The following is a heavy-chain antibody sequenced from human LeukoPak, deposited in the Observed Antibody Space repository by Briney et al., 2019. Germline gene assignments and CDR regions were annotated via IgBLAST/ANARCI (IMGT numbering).Heavy chain of an antibody. V-gene: IGHV3-23*01. CDR1: GFTFSSYA. CDR2: ISGSGGST. J-gene: IGHJ5*02. D-gene: IGHD3-10*01. Sequence: GGSLRLSCAASGFTFSSYAMSWVRQAPGKGLEWVSAISGSGGSTYYADSVKGRFTISRDNSKNTLYLQMNSLRAEDTAVYYCAKAGLWFGELLLEGWFDPWGQGTLVTVSS. CDR3: AKAGLWFGELLLEGWFDP.